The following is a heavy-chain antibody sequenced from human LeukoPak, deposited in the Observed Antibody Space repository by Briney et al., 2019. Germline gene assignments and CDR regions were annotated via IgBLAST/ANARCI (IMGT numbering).Heavy chain of an antibody. D-gene: IGHD2-21*02. CDR1: GFTFDDYA. J-gene: IGHJ4*02. CDR3: ARLTVTATGSFDY. V-gene: IGHV3-20*04. Sequence: GGSLRLSCAASGFTFDDYAMSWVRQAPGKGLEWVAGINWNGGSTGYADSVKGRFIISRDNAKKILYLQMNRMRAEDTAFYYCARLTVTATGSFDYWGQGTLVTVSS. CDR2: INWNGGST.